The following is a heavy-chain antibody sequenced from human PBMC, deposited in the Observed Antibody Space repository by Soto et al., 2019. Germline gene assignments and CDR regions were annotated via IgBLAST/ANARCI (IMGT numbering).Heavy chain of an antibody. CDR2: ISGSGGST. CDR3: LRRSVPAAPLGANWFDP. D-gene: IGHD2-2*01. Sequence: GGSLSLSCAASGFTFSSYAMSWVRQAPGKGLEWVSAISGSGGSTYYADSVKGRFTISRDNSKNTLYLQMNSLRAEDTAVYYCLRRSVPAAPLGANWFDPWGQGTLVTVSS. CDR1: GFTFSSYA. V-gene: IGHV3-23*01. J-gene: IGHJ5*02.